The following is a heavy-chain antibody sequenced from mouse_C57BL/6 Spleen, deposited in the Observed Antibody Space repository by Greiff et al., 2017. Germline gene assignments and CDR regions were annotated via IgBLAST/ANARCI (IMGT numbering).Heavy chain of an antibody. J-gene: IGHJ3*01. CDR1: GFTFSSYA. CDR2: ISDGGSYT. CDR3: ARDHYYGSSRAWFAY. Sequence: EVKLVESGGGLVKPGGSLKLSCAASGFTFSSYAMSWVRQTPEKRLEWVATISDGGSYTYYPANVKGRFTISRDNSKNNLYLQMSHLKSEDTAMYYCARDHYYGSSRAWFAYWGQGTLVTVSA. V-gene: IGHV5-4*01. D-gene: IGHD1-1*01.